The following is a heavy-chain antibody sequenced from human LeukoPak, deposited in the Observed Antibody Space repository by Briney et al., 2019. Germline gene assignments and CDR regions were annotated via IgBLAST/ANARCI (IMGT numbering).Heavy chain of an antibody. J-gene: IGHJ4*02. D-gene: IGHD2-8*01. CDR2: ISPYNGNT. V-gene: IGHV1-18*01. CDR1: GYTFTNYG. CDR3: TRTVLDCKNGVCYDY. Sequence: ASVKVSCKASGYTFTNYGVSWARQAPGQGLEWMGWISPYNGNTNYAQKFQGRVAVTTDTSTSTAYMELRSLRSDDTAVYYCTRTVLDCKNGVCYDYWGQGTLVTVSS.